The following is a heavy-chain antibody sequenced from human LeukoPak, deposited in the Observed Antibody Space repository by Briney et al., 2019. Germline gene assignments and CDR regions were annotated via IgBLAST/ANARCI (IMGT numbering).Heavy chain of an antibody. D-gene: IGHD4-17*01. V-gene: IGHV4-4*07. J-gene: IGHJ5*02. CDR1: GVSISSYY. Sequence: SETLSLTCSVSGVSISSYYWSWIRQSAGKGLEWVGRFYTSGTANYNPSLKSRVTMSVDTSKSQFSLNLMSVTAADTAVYYCTRDTGTTGEVKFDPWGQGTLVTVSS. CDR2: FYTSGTA. CDR3: TRDTGTTGEVKFDP.